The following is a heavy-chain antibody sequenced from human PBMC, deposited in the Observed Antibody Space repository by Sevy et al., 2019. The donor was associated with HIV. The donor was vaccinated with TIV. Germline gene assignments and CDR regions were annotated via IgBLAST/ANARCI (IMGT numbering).Heavy chain of an antibody. CDR3: ARVGYSSGYTVDV. V-gene: IGHV1-18*01. CDR1: GYRFTSSG. CDR2: ISAYNGNT. D-gene: IGHD6-25*01. J-gene: IGHJ6*04. Sequence: ASVKVSCKASGYRFTSSGISWVRQAPGQGLEWMGWISAYNGNTNYAQKLQGRVTMTTDTPTGTAYMELRSLRSDDTAVYYCARVGYSSGYTVDVWGKGTTVTVSS.